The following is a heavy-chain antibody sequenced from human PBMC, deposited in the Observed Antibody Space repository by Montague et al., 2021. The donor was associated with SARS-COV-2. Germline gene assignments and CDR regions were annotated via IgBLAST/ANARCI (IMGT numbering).Heavy chain of an antibody. J-gene: IGHJ5*02. CDR2: VNQSGGT. V-gene: IGHV4-34*01. CDR3: ARVPLYFEGCDS. CDR1: GGSLSNNY. Sequence: SETRSLTCAVLGGSLSNNYWTWVRQPPGKGLEWIGEVNQSGGTTYYNPXPKGRVKISVDRSSNQMSLNLVSVTAADTAVYYCARVPLYFEGCDSWGPGILVAVSS. D-gene: IGHD3-9*01.